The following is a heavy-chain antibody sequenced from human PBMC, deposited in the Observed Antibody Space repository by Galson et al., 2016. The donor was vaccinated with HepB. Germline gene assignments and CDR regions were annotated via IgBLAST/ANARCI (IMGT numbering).Heavy chain of an antibody. V-gene: IGHV3-30*18. CDR1: GFTFSSYG. J-gene: IGHJ4*02. CDR2: ISYDGSNK. CDR3: AKWGGSGYDWARLDY. Sequence: SLRLSCAASGFTFSSYGMLWVRQAPGQGLEWVAVISYDGSNKYYADSVKGRFTISRDNSKNTLYLQMNSLRAEDTGVYYCAKWGGSGYDWARLDYWGQGTLVTVSS. D-gene: IGHD5-12*01.